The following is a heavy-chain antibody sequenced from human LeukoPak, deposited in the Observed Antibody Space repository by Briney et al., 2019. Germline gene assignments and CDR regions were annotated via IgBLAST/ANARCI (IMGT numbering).Heavy chain of an antibody. J-gene: IGHJ4*02. Sequence: GGSLRLSCAASGFTFSNYAMSWVRQAPGKGLEWVSTISGSGGSTYYADSVKGRFTISRDNSKNTLYLQMNSLRAEDTAVYYCAKGFYYPSYYFDYWGQGTLVTVSS. CDR3: AKGFYYPSYYFDY. D-gene: IGHD3-10*01. CDR1: GFTFSNYA. V-gene: IGHV3-23*01. CDR2: ISGSGGST.